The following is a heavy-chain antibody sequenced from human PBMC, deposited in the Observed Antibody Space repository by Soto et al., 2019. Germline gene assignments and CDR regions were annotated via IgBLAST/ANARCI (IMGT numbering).Heavy chain of an antibody. CDR2: ISGSGGNT. J-gene: IGHJ4*02. CDR1: GFIFSDYA. V-gene: IGHV3-23*01. Sequence: EVQLLESGGGLVQPGGSLRLSCAASGFIFSDYAMAWVRQAPGKGLEWVSDISGSGGNTYYADSVKGRFTISRDNSKSIVYLQMNSLRAEDTAIYYCAKDRNFWSGYYTSFDYWGQGTLVTVSS. D-gene: IGHD3-3*01. CDR3: AKDRNFWSGYYTSFDY.